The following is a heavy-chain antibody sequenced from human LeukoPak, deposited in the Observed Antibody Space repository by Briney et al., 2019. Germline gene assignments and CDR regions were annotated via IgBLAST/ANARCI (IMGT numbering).Heavy chain of an antibody. Sequence: GGSLRLSCAASGFTFSSYAMSWVRQAPGKGLEWVSAIGGSGGHTYHADSVKGRFTISRDNSKNTLYLQMNSLRAEDTAVYYCAKDRGYSYGDYYYYGMDVWGQGTTVTVSS. J-gene: IGHJ6*02. CDR3: AKDRGYSYGDYYYYGMDV. CDR1: GFTFSSYA. D-gene: IGHD5-18*01. CDR2: IGGSGGHT. V-gene: IGHV3-23*01.